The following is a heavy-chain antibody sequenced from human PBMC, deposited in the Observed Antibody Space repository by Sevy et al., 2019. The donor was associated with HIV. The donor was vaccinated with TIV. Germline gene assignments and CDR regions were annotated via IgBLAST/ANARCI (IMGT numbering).Heavy chain of an antibody. CDR1: GFTFSSYA. J-gene: IGHJ6*03. D-gene: IGHD3-10*01. Sequence: GGSLRLSCSASGFTFSSYAMHWVRQAPGKGLEYVSAISSNGGSTYYADSVKGRLTISGDNSKNTLYLQMSSLRAEDTAVYYCVKSSTYCYGSGTGHYYYMDVWGKGTTVTVSS. CDR3: VKSSTYCYGSGTGHYYYMDV. V-gene: IGHV3-64D*06. CDR2: ISSNGGST.